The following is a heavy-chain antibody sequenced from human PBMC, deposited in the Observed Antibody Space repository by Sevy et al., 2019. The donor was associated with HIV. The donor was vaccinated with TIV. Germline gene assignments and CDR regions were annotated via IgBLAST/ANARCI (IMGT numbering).Heavy chain of an antibody. J-gene: IGHJ6*02. CDR3: VRLSDCSGGTSCSYGMVYWQWAVLHYGMDV. D-gene: IGHD2-15*01. CDR1: GYSFATYW. Sequence: GESLKISCEGSGYSFATYWIGWVRQMPGKGLEWRGIIYPGDSDTKHSPSFQGQVTMSADKSIGTAYLQWSSLKASDSDMYYYVRLSDCSGGTSCSYGMVYWQWAVLHYGMDVWGQGTTVTVSS. V-gene: IGHV5-51*01. CDR2: IYPGDSDT.